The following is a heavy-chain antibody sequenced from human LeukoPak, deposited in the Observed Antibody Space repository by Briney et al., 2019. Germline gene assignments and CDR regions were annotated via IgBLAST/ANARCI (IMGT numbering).Heavy chain of an antibody. CDR1: GFTFSSYE. Sequence: GGSLRLSCAASGFTFSSYEMNWVRQAPGKGLEWVSYISSSGSTIYYADSVKGRFTISRDNAKNSLYLQMNSLRAEDTAVYYCARRAVAGTVYYYYYMDVWGKGTTVTISS. CDR3: ARRAVAGTVYYYYYMDV. J-gene: IGHJ6*03. CDR2: ISSSGSTI. V-gene: IGHV3-48*03. D-gene: IGHD6-19*01.